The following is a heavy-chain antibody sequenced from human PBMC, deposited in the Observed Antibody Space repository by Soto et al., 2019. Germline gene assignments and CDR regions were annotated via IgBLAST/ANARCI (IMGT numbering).Heavy chain of an antibody. CDR2: INGTGGST. J-gene: IGHJ6*02. CDR1: GFTFSSDA. Sequence: EVQLLESGGGLVQPGGSLRLSCAASGFTFSSDAMSWVRQAPGKGLERVSIINGTGGSTYYADSVNGRFTISRDNTKNTLYLQMGSLRADDTALYYCAKGYCSTTSCPYYYFVGMDVWGRGTTVTVSS. D-gene: IGHD2-2*01. V-gene: IGHV3-23*01. CDR3: AKGYCSTTSCPYYYFVGMDV.